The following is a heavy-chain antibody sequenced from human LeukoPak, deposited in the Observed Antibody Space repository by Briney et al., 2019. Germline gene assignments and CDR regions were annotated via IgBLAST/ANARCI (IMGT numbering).Heavy chain of an antibody. J-gene: IGHJ4*02. Sequence: GGSLRLSCEASGFTFSNYWMTWVRQAPGKGLEWVANIKQDGSDENYVASVKGRFPISRDNGKNLLYLQMNSLRAEDTAVYYCARGGSDSDYWGQGTLVTVSS. CDR3: ARGGSDSDY. CDR2: IKQDGSDE. CDR1: GFTFSNYW. V-gene: IGHV3-7*04. D-gene: IGHD6-6*01.